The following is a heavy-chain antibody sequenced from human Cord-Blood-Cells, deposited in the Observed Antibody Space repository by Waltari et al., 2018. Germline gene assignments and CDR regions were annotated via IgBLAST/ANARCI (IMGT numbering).Heavy chain of an antibody. V-gene: IGHV3-23*01. CDR2: ISGSGGST. CDR3: AKDIETVTSFFDY. J-gene: IGHJ4*02. D-gene: IGHD4-4*01. CDR1: GFTFSSYA. Sequence: EVQLLESGGGLVQHGGSLRLSCAASGFTFSSYAMSWVPQAPGKGLEWVSAISGSGGSTYYADSVKGRFTISRDNSKNTLYLQMNSLRAEDTAVYYCAKDIETVTSFFDYWGQGTLVTVSS.